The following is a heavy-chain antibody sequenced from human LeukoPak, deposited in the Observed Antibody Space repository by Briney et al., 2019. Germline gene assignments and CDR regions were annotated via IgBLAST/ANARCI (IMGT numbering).Heavy chain of an antibody. J-gene: IGHJ4*02. V-gene: IGHV3-21*01. Sequence: GGSLRLSCAASGFTFSSYSMNWVRQAPGKGLEWVSSISSSSSYIYYADSVKGRFTISRDNAKNSLYLQMNSLRAEDTAVYYCARSVGSSSWYIGYWGQGTLVSVSS. D-gene: IGHD6-13*01. CDR3: ARSVGSSSWYIGY. CDR1: GFTFSSYS. CDR2: ISSSSSYI.